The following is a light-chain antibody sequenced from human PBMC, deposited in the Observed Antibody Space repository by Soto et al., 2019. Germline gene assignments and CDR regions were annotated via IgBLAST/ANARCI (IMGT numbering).Light chain of an antibody. CDR3: QQAYTVPLT. Sequence: DIQMTQSPSSLPASVGDRFTITCRASQNIYFLLNWYQQRPGKAPNLLMYHASTLQSGVPSRFSGSGSGTDFTLTISSLQPEDSATYYCQQAYTVPLTFGQGTKVDIK. CDR1: QNIYFL. V-gene: IGKV1-39*01. J-gene: IGKJ1*01. CDR2: HAS.